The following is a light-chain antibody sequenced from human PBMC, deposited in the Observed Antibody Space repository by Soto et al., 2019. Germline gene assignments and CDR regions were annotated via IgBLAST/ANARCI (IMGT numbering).Light chain of an antibody. CDR2: GAS. CDR3: QQYNNLIT. CDR1: QSVSSN. Sequence: EIVMTQSPATLSVSPGERGTLSCRASQSVSSNLAWYQQKPGQAPRLLIYGASTRATGIPARFSGSGSGTEFTLTISSLQSEDFAVYYCQQYNNLITFGQGTRLE. V-gene: IGKV3-15*01. J-gene: IGKJ5*01.